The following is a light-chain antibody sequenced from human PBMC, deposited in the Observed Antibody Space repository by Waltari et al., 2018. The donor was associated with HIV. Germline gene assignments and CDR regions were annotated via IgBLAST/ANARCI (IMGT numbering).Light chain of an antibody. Sequence: EIFLTQSPDSLSLSPGERATLSCRASQSLTSGVAWHQQKPGQTPRLLIFAASSRAAGIPARFRGSGSGTDFILTISSLEPEDSAVYYCQQRTNSVTFGQGTRLEIK. CDR1: QSLTSG. V-gene: IGKV3-11*01. J-gene: IGKJ5*01. CDR2: AAS. CDR3: QQRTNSVT.